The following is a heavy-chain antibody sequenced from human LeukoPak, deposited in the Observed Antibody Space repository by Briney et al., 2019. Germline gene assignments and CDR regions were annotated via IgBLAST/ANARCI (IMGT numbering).Heavy chain of an antibody. V-gene: IGHV1-2*02. D-gene: IGHD6-19*01. CDR3: ARGRVVDSSGWFDY. CDR1: GYTFTGHY. J-gene: IGHJ4*02. Sequence: GASVKVSCKASGYTFTGHYMHWVRQAPGQGLEWMGWINPNSGGTNYAQKFQGRVTMTRDTSISTAYMELSRLRSDDTAVYYCARGRVVDSSGWFDYWGQGTLVTVSS. CDR2: INPNSGGT.